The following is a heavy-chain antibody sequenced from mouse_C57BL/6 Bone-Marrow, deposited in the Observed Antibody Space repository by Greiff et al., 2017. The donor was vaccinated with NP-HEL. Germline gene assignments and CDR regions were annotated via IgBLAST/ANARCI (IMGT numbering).Heavy chain of an antibody. CDR2: ISYDGSN. D-gene: IGHD2-2*01. Sequence: EVQLQESGPGLVKPSQSLSLTCSVTGYSITSGYYWNWIRQFPGNKLEWMGYISYDGSNNYNPSLKNRISITRDTSKNQFFLKLNSVTTEDTATYYCASCYGYDGFAYWGQGTLVTVSA. V-gene: IGHV3-6*01. J-gene: IGHJ3*01. CDR1: GYSITSGYY. CDR3: ASCYGYDGFAY.